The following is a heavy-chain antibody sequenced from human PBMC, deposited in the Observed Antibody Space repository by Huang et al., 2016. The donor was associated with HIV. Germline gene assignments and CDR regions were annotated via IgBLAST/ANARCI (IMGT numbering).Heavy chain of an antibody. Sequence: QAQLMQSGPEVKKPGASVKVSGKTSGYSFTDYGITWVRRAPGQGPEVGGWISALKGDTDIAQRLQGIVTLTTDTSTSMAYMELRSLRFDDTAVYFCARDPKYHRIGYYRQRRGIDVWGQGTMVSVSS. CDR2: ISALKGDT. CDR1: GYSFTDYG. V-gene: IGHV1-18*01. D-gene: IGHD3-22*01. CDR3: ARDPKYHRIGYYRQRRGIDV. J-gene: IGHJ3*01.